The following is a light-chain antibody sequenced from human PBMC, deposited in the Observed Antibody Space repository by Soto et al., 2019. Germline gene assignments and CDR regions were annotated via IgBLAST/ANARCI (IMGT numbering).Light chain of an antibody. Sequence: EIVLTQSPGTLSLSPGERATLSCRASQSVSSSYLAWYQQKPGQAPRLLIYGASSRATGIPDRFSGSGSGTDFPLPISRLEPEDFAVYYCQQYGSSLFTFGQGTKREIK. CDR1: QSVSSSY. CDR3: QQYGSSLFT. CDR2: GAS. V-gene: IGKV3-20*01. J-gene: IGKJ2*01.